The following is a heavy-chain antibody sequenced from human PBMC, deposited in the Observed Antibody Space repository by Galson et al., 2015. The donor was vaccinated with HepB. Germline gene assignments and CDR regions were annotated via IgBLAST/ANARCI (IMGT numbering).Heavy chain of an antibody. V-gene: IGHV1-18*01. CDR3: ARDGGSGWYRNQGADFDY. Sequence: SVKVSCKASGYTFTSYGISWVRQAPGQGLEWMGWISAYNGNTNYAQKLQGRVTMTTDTSTSTAYMELRSLRSDDTAVYYCARDGGSGWYRNQGADFDYWGQGTLVTVSS. CDR1: GYTFTSYG. D-gene: IGHD6-19*01. J-gene: IGHJ4*02. CDR2: ISAYNGNT.